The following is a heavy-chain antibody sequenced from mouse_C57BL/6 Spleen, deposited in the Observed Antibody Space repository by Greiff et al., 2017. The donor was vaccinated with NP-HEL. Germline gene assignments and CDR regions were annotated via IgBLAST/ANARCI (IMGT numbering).Heavy chain of an antibody. J-gene: IGHJ1*03. CDR1: GYTFTSYG. CDR3: ARDLLLATGYFDV. V-gene: IGHV1-81*01. CDR2: IYPRSGNT. Sequence: VQRVESGAELARPGASVKLSCKASGYTFTSYGISWVKQRTGQGLEWIGEIYPRSGNTYYNEKFKGKATLTADKSSSTAYMELRSLTSEDSAVYFCARDLLLATGYFDVWGTGTTVTVSS. D-gene: IGHD1-1*01.